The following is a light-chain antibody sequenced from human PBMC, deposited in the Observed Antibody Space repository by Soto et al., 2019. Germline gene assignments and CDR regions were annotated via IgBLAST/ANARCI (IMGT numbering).Light chain of an antibody. V-gene: IGKV1-39*01. CDR2: AAS. Sequence: DIQMTQSPSSLSATVGDRVTITCRASQSISSYLNWYQQKPGKSPKLLIYAASSLQSGVPSRFSGSGSVTYFTLTISSLQPEDFSTYYCQQSYSTPLSFGGGIKVEIK. CDR3: QQSYSTPLS. CDR1: QSISSY. J-gene: IGKJ4*02.